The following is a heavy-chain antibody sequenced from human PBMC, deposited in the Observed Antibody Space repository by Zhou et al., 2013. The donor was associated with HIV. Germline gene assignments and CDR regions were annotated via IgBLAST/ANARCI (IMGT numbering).Heavy chain of an antibody. CDR1: GGTFSSYA. CDR3: ARVSRSGSMIVVVDAFDI. V-gene: IGHV1-69*12. CDR2: IIPIFGTA. J-gene: IGHJ3*02. D-gene: IGHD3-22*01. Sequence: QVQLVQSGAEVKKPGSSVKVSCKASGGTFSSYAISWVRQAPGQGLEWMGGIIPIFGTANYAQKFQGRVTITADESTSTAYMELSSLRSEDTAVYYCARVSRSGSMIVVVDAFDIWGQGTMVTVSS.